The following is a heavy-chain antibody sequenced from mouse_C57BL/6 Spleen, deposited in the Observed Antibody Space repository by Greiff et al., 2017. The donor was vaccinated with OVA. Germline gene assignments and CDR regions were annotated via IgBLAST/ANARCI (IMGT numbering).Heavy chain of an antibody. J-gene: IGHJ4*01. Sequence: VQLQQPGAELVKPGASVKLSCKASGYTFTSYWMQWVKQRPGQGLEWIGEIDPSDSYTNYNQKFKGKATLTVDTSSSTAYMQLSSLTSEDSAVYYCARYPKSYDGYYGYAMDYWGQGTSVTVSS. CDR3: ARYPKSYDGYYGYAMDY. V-gene: IGHV1-50*01. CDR1: GYTFTSYW. CDR2: IDPSDSYT. D-gene: IGHD2-3*01.